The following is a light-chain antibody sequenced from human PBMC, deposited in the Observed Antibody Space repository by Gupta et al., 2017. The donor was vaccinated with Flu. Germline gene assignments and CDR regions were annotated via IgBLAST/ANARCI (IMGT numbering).Light chain of an antibody. Sequence: EIVLTQSPGTLSLSPGERATLSCRASQSVSSSYLAWYQQKPGQAPRLLIYGASSRATGIPDRFSGSGSGTDFTLTISRMEPEDVAVYYCQKYGSERWTFGQGTKVEIK. CDR1: QSVSSSY. V-gene: IGKV3-20*01. CDR2: GAS. CDR3: QKYGSERWT. J-gene: IGKJ1*01.